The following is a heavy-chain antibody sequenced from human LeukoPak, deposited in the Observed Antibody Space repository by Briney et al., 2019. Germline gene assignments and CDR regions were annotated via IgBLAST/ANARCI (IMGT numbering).Heavy chain of an antibody. CDR2: IYYSGST. J-gene: IGHJ6*02. CDR1: GGSISSGGYY. CDR3: ARVSVVYGMDV. V-gene: IGHV4-31*03. Sequence: SETLSLTCTVSGGSISSGGYYWSWIRQHPGKGLEWIGYIYYSGSTYYNPSLKSRVTISVDTSKNQFSLKLSSVTAADTAVYYCARVSVVYGMDVRGRGTTVTVSS.